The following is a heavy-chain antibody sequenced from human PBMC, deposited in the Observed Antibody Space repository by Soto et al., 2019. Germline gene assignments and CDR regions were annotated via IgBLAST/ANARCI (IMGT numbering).Heavy chain of an antibody. CDR3: AKDQEYSSTGNWFDP. J-gene: IGHJ5*02. CDR2: ISGSGGST. Sequence: GGSLRLSCAASGFTFSSYAMSWVRQAPGKGLEWVSAISGSGGSTYYADSVKGRFTISRDKSKNTLYLQMNSLRAEDTAVYYCAKDQEYSSTGNWFDPWGQGTLVTVSS. CDR1: GFTFSSYA. V-gene: IGHV3-23*01. D-gene: IGHD6-6*01.